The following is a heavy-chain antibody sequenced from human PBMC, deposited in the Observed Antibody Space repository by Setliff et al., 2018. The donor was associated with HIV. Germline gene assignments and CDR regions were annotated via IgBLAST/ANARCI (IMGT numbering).Heavy chain of an antibody. V-gene: IGHV4-39*01. CDR3: ARQRTQQLRLTLWDY. CDR1: GASISSSSYY. Sequence: SETLSLTCAVSGASISSSSYYWGWIRQPPGKGLEWIGSIYHSGSTYYNPSLKSRVTISVDTSKNQFSLKLSSVTAADTAVYYCARQRTQQLRLTLWDYWGQGVLVTVS. CDR2: IYHSGST. D-gene: IGHD5-18*01. J-gene: IGHJ4*02.